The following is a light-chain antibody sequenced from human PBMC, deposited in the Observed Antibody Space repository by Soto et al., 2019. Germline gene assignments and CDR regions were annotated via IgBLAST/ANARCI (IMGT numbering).Light chain of an antibody. J-gene: IGLJ1*01. CDR1: SSDVGGYTY. CDR2: DVT. V-gene: IGLV2-11*01. Sequence: QSVLTQPHSVSGSPGQSVTISCTGTSSDVGGYTYVSWYQQHPGKAPELIIYDVTERSSGVPDRFSGSKSGNTASLTISGLQAEDEADYYCCSYTGSYSYVFGIGTKVTVL. CDR3: CSYTGSYSYV.